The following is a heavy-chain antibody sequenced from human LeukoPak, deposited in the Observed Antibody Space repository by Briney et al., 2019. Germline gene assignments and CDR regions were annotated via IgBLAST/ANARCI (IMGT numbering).Heavy chain of an antibody. Sequence: SETLSLTCTVSGGSISSYYWSWIRQPPGKGLEWIGYIYYSGSTNYNPSLKSRVTISVDTSKNQFSLKLSSVTAADTAVYYCARGLWFGSGRIGYYFDYWGQGTLVTVSS. CDR1: GGSISSYY. J-gene: IGHJ4*02. CDR3: ARGLWFGSGRIGYYFDY. V-gene: IGHV4-59*12. D-gene: IGHD3-10*01. CDR2: IYYSGST.